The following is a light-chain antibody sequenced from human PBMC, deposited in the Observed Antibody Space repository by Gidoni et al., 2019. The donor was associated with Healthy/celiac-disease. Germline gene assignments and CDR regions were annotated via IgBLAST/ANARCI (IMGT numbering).Light chain of an antibody. CDR1: QSVLYSSNNKNY. CDR2: WAS. Sequence: DIVVTPSPASLAVSLGERATINCNTSQSVLYSSNNKNYLAWYQQKPGQPPKLLIYWASTRESGVPDRVSGSGSGTDFTLTISSLQAEDVAVYYCQQYYSTPYSFGQGTKLEIK. J-gene: IGKJ2*03. CDR3: QQYYSTPYS. V-gene: IGKV4-1*01.